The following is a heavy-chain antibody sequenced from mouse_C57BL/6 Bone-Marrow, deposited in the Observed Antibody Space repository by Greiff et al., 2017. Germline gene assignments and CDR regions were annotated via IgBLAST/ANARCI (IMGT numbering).Heavy chain of an antibody. V-gene: IGHV5-6*01. CDR2: ISSGGSYT. J-gene: IGHJ3*01. CDR3: ARLGLRQFAY. CDR1: GFTFSSYG. Sequence: EVQLVESGGDLVKPGGSLKLSCAASGFTFSSYGMSWVRQTPDKRLAWVATISSGGSYTYYPDSVKGRFTISRDNAKNTLYLQMSSLKSEDTAMYYCARLGLRQFAYWGQGTLVTVSA. D-gene: IGHD2-4*01.